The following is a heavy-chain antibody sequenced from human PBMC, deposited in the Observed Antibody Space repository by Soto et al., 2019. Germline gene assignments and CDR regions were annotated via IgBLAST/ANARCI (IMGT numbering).Heavy chain of an antibody. Sequence: ASVKGSCKAPAYTFTSYGISWARQAPGQGLEWMGWISAYNGNTNYAQKPQGRVTMTTDTSTSTAYMELRSLRSDDTAVYYCARDKGTIFEVVIIAHWGQGTLVTVSS. D-gene: IGHD3-3*01. J-gene: IGHJ4*02. CDR3: ARDKGTIFEVVIIAH. V-gene: IGHV1-18*01. CDR1: AYTFTSYG. CDR2: ISAYNGNT.